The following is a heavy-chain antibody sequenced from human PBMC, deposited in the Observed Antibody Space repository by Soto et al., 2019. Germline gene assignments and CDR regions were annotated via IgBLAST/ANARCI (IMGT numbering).Heavy chain of an antibody. Sequence: QVQSIQSEAAVMKPGSSVRVSCTASGGIFGSHGFSWVRQAPGQRLEWVGGFIPIFRTLTYTEKFQARVRIAADESVNTVYLDLSGLTSDDTAVYYCVRDRRIYYSDPHDEFVASDYEVWGQGTMVTVSS. CDR1: GGIFGSHG. D-gene: IGHD3-22*01. CDR3: VRDRRIYYSDPHDEFVASDYEV. J-gene: IGHJ3*01. V-gene: IGHV1-69*01. CDR2: FIPIFRTL.